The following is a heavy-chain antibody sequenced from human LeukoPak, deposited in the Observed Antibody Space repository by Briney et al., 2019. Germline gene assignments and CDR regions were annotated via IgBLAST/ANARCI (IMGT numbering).Heavy chain of an antibody. V-gene: IGHV4-38-2*02. D-gene: IGHD2-2*01. CDR2: IYHSGST. CDR1: GYSISSGYY. Sequence: SETLSLTCTVSGYSISSGYYWGWIRQPPGKGLEWIGSIYHSGSTYYNPSLKSRVTISVDTSKNLFSLKLSSVTAADTAVYYCARDPTRCSSTSCYFDPWGQGTLVTVSS. CDR3: ARDPTRCSSTSCYFDP. J-gene: IGHJ5*02.